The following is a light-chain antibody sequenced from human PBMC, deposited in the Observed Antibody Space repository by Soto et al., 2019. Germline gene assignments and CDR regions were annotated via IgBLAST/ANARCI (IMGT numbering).Light chain of an antibody. CDR2: EVS. CDR3: SSYTSSSTRV. CDR1: SSDVGGYNY. Sequence: QSVLAQPASVSGSPGQSITISCTGTSSDVGGYNYVSWYQQHPGKAPKLMIYEVSNRPSGVSNRFSGSKSGNTASLTISGLQAADEAHYYCSSYTSSSTRVFGTGTKVTVL. J-gene: IGLJ1*01. V-gene: IGLV2-14*01.